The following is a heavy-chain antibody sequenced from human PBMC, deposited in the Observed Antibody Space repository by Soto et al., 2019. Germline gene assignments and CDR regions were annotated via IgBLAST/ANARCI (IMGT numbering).Heavy chain of an antibody. D-gene: IGHD3-16*01. CDR2: LNPGSGDT. Sequence: QVQLVQSGAEIRKPGASVRVSCKASGYTFTNYDVNWVRQVPGQGLEWMGWLNPGSGDTGYAQKFQGRVTMTRNTSIGTAYTELSSLRSGDTAIYYCARMASFGTLNWFDPWGQGTLVTVSS. CDR3: ARMASFGTLNWFDP. V-gene: IGHV1-8*01. J-gene: IGHJ5*02. CDR1: GYTFTNYD.